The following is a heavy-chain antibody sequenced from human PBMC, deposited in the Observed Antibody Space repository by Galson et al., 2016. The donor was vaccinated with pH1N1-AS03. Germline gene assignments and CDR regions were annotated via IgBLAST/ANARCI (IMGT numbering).Heavy chain of an antibody. CDR3: ARLRFAINWLDP. D-gene: IGHD3-16*01. CDR1: GGSIRINH. CDR2: IYPSGST. J-gene: IGHJ5*02. Sequence: LSLTCSVSGGSIRINHWSWIRQPPGKGLEWLGLIYPSGSTYYSPSFQRRVSISVDTSKDQFSLRLFSVTAADTATYFCARLRFAINWLDPWGQGILVTVSS. V-gene: IGHV4-4*09.